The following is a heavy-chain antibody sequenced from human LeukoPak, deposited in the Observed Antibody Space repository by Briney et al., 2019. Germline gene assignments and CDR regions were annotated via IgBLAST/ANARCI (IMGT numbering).Heavy chain of an antibody. Sequence: GGSLRLSCAASGFTFSSYAMHWVRQAPGKGLEWVAVISYDGSNKYYADSVKGRFTISRDNSKNTLYLQMNSLRAEDTAVYYCAKGTQQWLYFDYWGQGTLVTVSS. CDR2: ISYDGSNK. D-gene: IGHD6-19*01. V-gene: IGHV3-30*04. J-gene: IGHJ4*02. CDR1: GFTFSSYA. CDR3: AKGTQQWLYFDY.